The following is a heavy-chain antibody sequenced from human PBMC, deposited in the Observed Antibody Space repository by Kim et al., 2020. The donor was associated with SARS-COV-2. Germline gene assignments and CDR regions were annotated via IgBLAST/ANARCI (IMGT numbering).Heavy chain of an antibody. D-gene: IGHD2-21*02. CDR2: ISYDGSIK. Sequence: GGSLILSCGASGFTFNNYAMHWVRQAPGKGLEWVAVISYDGSIKYYADSVKGQFTVSRDSSHNTLYLQMRSLRPEDTALYYCAKSSDFFWFKKGLNAFD. V-gene: IGHV3-30*18. CDR1: GFTFNNYA. CDR3: AKSSDFFWFKKGLNAFD. J-gene: IGHJ3*01.